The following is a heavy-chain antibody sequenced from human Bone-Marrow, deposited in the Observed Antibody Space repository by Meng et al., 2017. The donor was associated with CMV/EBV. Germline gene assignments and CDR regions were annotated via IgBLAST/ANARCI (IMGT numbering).Heavy chain of an antibody. Sequence: ASVKVSCKASGYTFTSYGISWVRQAPGQGLEWMGWISAYNGNTNYAQKLQGRVTLTRKTSINTAYMELNNLRSEDTAVYYCARGRIFGSYWGQGTLVTVSS. CDR3: ARGRIFGSY. CDR2: ISAYNGNT. D-gene: IGHD3-3*01. J-gene: IGHJ4*02. CDR1: GYTFTSYG. V-gene: IGHV1-18*01.